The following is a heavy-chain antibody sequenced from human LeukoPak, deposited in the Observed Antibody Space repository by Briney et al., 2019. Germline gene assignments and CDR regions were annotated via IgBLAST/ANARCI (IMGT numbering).Heavy chain of an antibody. CDR1: GYTFTAYY. CDR2: INPNSGGT. D-gene: IGHD2-2*01. J-gene: IGHJ4*02. V-gene: IGHV1-2*02. CDR3: ARDRVEVPAAFDY. Sequence: ASVKVSCKASGYTFTAYYMHWVRQAPGQGLEWMGWINPNSGGTNYAQKFQGRVTMTRDTSISTAYMELSRLRSDDTAVYYCARDRVEVPAAFDYWGQGTLVTVSS.